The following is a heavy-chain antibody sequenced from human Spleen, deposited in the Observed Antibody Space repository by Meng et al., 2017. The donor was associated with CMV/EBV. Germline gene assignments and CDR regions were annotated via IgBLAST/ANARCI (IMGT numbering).Heavy chain of an antibody. CDR1: GGSFSGYY. CDR2: INHSGST. J-gene: IGHJ5*02. Sequence: YGGSFSGYYWSWIRQPLGKGLEWIGEINHSGSTNYNPSLKSRVTISVDTSKNQFSLKLSSVTAADTAVYYCARGIVVVPAAPGWFDPWGQGTLVTVSS. CDR3: ARGIVVVPAAPGWFDP. V-gene: IGHV4-34*01. D-gene: IGHD2-2*01.